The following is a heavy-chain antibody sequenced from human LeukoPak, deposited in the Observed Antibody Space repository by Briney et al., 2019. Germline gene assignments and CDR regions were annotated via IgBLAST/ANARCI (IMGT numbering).Heavy chain of an antibody. V-gene: IGHV4-34*01. Sequence: TETLSLTCAVYGGSFSGYYWSWIRQPPGKGLEWIGGINHSGSTNYNPSLKSRVTISVDTSKNQFSLKLSSVTAADTAVYYCARVDFWSGLPGYWGQGTLVTVSS. J-gene: IGHJ4*02. CDR2: INHSGST. D-gene: IGHD3-3*01. CDR3: ARVDFWSGLPGY. CDR1: GGSFSGYY.